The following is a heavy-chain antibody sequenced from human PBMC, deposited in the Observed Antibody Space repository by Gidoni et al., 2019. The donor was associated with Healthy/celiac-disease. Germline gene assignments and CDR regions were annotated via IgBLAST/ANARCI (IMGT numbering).Heavy chain of an antibody. CDR2: ISYDGSNK. CDR3: ARGGYSGYDPFDY. V-gene: IGHV3-30-3*01. CDR1: GFNFSSYA. J-gene: IGHJ4*02. D-gene: IGHD5-12*01. Sequence: QVQLVESGGGVVQPGRSLRLSCAASGFNFSSYAMHWVRQAPGKGLEWVAVISYDGSNKYYADSVKGRFTISRDNSKNTLYLQMNSLRAEDTAVYYCARGGYSGYDPFDYWGQGTLVTVSS.